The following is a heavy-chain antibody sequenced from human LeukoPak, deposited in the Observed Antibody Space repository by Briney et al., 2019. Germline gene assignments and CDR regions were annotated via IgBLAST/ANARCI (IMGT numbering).Heavy chain of an antibody. D-gene: IGHD1-26*01. CDR2: IYYSGST. Sequence: SETLSLTCTVSGGSISSYYWNWIRQPPGKGLEWIGYIYYSGSTNYNPSLKSRVTISVDTSKNQFSLKLSSVTAADTAVYYCARRVGATNYNWFDPWGQGTLVTVSS. CDR1: GGSISSYY. V-gene: IGHV4-59*01. J-gene: IGHJ5*02. CDR3: ARRVGATNYNWFDP.